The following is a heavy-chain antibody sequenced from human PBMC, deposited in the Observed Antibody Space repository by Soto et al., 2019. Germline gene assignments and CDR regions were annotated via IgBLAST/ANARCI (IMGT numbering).Heavy chain of an antibody. CDR2: IHAGNGNT. V-gene: IGHV1-3*01. CDR1: GYTFTSYA. J-gene: IGHJ4*02. Sequence: QVQLVQSGAEVKKPGASVKVSCKASGYTFTSYAMHWVRQAPGQRLEWMGWIHAGNGNTKYSQKFQGRVTITRDTPASTADMELSSLRSEDTAVYYCARDLPQIDYRGQGTLVTVSS. CDR3: ARDLPQIDY.